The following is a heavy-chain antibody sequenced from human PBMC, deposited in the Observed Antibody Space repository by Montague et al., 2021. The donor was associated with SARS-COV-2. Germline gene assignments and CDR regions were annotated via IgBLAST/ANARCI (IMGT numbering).Heavy chain of an antibody. D-gene: IGHD3-9*01. Sequence: SLRLSCAASGFTFSSYSMNWVRQAPGKGLEWVSYISSSSSTIYYXDSVKGRFTISRDNAKDSLYPQMNSLRAEDTAVYYCARDLRWGYYDILTGYYRPLDYWGQGTLVTVSS. CDR1: GFTFSSYS. J-gene: IGHJ4*02. CDR3: ARDLRWGYYDILTGYYRPLDY. V-gene: IGHV3-48*04. CDR2: ISSSSSTI.